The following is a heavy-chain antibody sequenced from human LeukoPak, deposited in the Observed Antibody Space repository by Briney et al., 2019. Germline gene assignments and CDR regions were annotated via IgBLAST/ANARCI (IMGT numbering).Heavy chain of an antibody. Sequence: GASVKVSCKASGYTFTSYGISWVRQAPGQGLEWMGWISAYNGNTNYAQKLQGRVTMTTDTSTSTAYMELRSLRSDDTAVYYCARVDIAAANFNWFDPWGQGTLVTVSS. CDR2: ISAYNGNT. J-gene: IGHJ5*02. V-gene: IGHV1-18*01. CDR3: ARVDIAAANFNWFDP. D-gene: IGHD6-13*01. CDR1: GYTFTSYG.